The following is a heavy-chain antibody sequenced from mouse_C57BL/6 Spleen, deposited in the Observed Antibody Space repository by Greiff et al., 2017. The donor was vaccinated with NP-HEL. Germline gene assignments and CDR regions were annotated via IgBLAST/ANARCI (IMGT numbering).Heavy chain of an antibody. CDR3: ARRGGNCDPFDY. V-gene: IGHV5-17*01. J-gene: IGHJ2*01. CDR1: GFTFSDYG. D-gene: IGHD4-1*01. Sequence: EVKLVESGGGLVKPGGSLKLSCAASGFTFSDYGMHWVRQAPEKGLEWVAYISSGSSTIYYADTVKGRFTISRDNAKNTLFLQMTSLRSEETAMYYCARRGGNCDPFDYWGQGTTLTVSS. CDR2: ISSGSSTI.